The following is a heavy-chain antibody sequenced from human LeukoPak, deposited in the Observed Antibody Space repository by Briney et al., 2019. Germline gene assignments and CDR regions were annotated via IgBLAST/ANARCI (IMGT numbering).Heavy chain of an antibody. J-gene: IGHJ4*02. CDR3: AKDQTGTAATDY. D-gene: IGHD6-13*01. Sequence: GGSLRLSCAASGFTFNTYSMNWVRQAPGKGLEWVSSISDNSNYIYYSDSVEGRFTISRDNSKNTLYLQMNSLRAEDTAVYYCAKDQTGTAATDYWGQGTLVTVSS. CDR1: GFTFNTYS. CDR2: ISDNSNYI. V-gene: IGHV3-21*01.